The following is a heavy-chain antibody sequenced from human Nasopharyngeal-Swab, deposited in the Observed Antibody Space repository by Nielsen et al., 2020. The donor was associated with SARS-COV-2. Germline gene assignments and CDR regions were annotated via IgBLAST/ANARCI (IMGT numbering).Heavy chain of an antibody. J-gene: IGHJ4*02. CDR2: MNPNSGNT. D-gene: IGHD3-10*01. CDR3: ARVANGSGSYYNKGIDY. V-gene: IGHV1-8*01. Sequence: WVRQAPGQGLEWMGWMNPNSGNTGYAQKFQGRVTMTRNTSISTAYMELSSLRSDDTAVYYCARVANGSGSYYNKGIDYWGQGTLVTVSS.